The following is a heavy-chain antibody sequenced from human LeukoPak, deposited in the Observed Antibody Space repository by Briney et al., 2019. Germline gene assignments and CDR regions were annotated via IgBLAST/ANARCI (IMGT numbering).Heavy chain of an antibody. D-gene: IGHD6-13*01. J-gene: IGHJ4*02. CDR3: AKVVAAAVLSVRYLDY. Sequence: GGSLRLSCAASGFSFSSYAMSWVRRAPGKGLEWVSAISGSGGSTYYADSVKGRFTISRDNSKNTLYLQMNSLRAEDTAVYYCAKVVAAAVLSVRYLDYWGQGTLVTVSS. CDR1: GFSFSSYA. V-gene: IGHV3-23*01. CDR2: ISGSGGST.